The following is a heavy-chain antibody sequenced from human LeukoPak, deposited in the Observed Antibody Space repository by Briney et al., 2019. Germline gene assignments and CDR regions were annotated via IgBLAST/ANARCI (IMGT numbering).Heavy chain of an antibody. Sequence: SGGSLRLSCAASGFTFSTYAMSWVRQAPGKGLEWVSSISGSGDSTSYADSAKGRFTVSRDNFKNMLYLQMNSLRAEDTAVYYCARASGVGFDYWGQGTLVTVSS. V-gene: IGHV3-23*01. D-gene: IGHD3-10*01. CDR3: ARASGVGFDY. CDR1: GFTFSTYA. CDR2: ISGSGDST. J-gene: IGHJ4*02.